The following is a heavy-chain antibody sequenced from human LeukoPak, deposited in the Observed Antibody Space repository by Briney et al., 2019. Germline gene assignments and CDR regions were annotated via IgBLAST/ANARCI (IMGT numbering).Heavy chain of an antibody. CDR2: INPGDSDT. Sequence: GESLKISCKGSGYTFVTYWIGWVRQMPGEGLEWMGIINPGDSDTRYSPSFQGQVTISADKSISTAYLQWTSLKASDTAMYYCAREYTGSSPFDYWGQGTLVTVSS. V-gene: IGHV5-51*01. J-gene: IGHJ4*02. D-gene: IGHD6-6*01. CDR3: AREYTGSSPFDY. CDR1: GYTFVTYW.